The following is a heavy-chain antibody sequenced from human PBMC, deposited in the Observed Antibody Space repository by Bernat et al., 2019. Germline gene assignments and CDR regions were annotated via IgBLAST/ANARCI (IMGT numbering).Heavy chain of an antibody. CDR2: LYTGGTA. J-gene: IGHJ4*02. CDR3: AKGGGTSGYEFDS. D-gene: IGHD3-22*01. V-gene: IGHV3-66*01. CDR1: GIIVSNYF. Sequence: DVQLLESGGGLVQPGGSLRLSCAASGIIVSNYFMTWVRQAPGKGLECISILYTGGTAYYADSVKGRFIISRDISRNTLYLQMSSLRSEDTAVYYCAKGGGTSGYEFDSWGQGTLVTVSS.